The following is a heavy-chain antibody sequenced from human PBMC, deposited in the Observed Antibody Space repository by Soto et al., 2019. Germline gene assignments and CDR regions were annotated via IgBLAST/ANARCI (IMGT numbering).Heavy chain of an antibody. V-gene: IGHV6-1*01. CDR3: ARGNALDV. CDR2: TYYRSKCFH. CDR1: GDSGSSDITS. Sequence: QGQLQQSGPGLVKPSQTLSLTCAISGDSGSSDITSWNWIRQSPSRGLEWLGRTYYRSKCFHDYAASVKSRITINPDTSKNQFSLDLNSMTPEDTAVYYCARGNALDVWGQGTVVTVSS. D-gene: IGHD3-10*01. J-gene: IGHJ3*01.